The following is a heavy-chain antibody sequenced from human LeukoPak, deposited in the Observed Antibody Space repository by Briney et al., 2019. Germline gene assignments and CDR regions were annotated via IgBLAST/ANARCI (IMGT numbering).Heavy chain of an antibody. CDR1: GFIFSGSA. J-gene: IGHJ6*04. CDR2: ITSKANSYAT. CDR3: TRVAGYFGLYGMDV. Sequence: GGSLKLCCAASGFIFSGSAMHWVRQATGKGLEWVGRITSKANSYATAYAASVKGRFTISRDDSKNTAYLQMSSLKTEDTAVYYCTRVAGYFGLYGMDVWGKGTTVTVSS. D-gene: IGHD2/OR15-2a*01. V-gene: IGHV3-73*01.